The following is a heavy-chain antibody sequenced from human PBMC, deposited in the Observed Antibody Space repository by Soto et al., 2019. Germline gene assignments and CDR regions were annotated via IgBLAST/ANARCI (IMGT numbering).Heavy chain of an antibody. Sequence: GSLRLSCAASGFTFSNFWMAWVRQAPGRGLEWVAFIEADGSRRPSAASVQGRFTISRDNTKSSLFLDMDYLGPEDTAVYYCARTIVTYGVMIFHFDHWGQGTLVTVSS. CDR2: IEADGSRR. CDR3: ARTIVTYGVMIFHFDH. J-gene: IGHJ4*02. D-gene: IGHD3-16*01. CDR1: GFTFSNFW. V-gene: IGHV3-7*01.